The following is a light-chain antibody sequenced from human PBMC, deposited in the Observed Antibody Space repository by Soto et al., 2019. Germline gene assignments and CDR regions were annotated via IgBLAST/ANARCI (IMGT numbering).Light chain of an antibody. CDR2: YDS. CDR1: NIGSKS. CDR3: PVGDSSSDHGYV. Sequence: SYELTQPPSVSVAPGKTARITCGGNNIGSKSVHWYQQKPGQAPVLVIYYDSDRPSGIPERFSGSNSGNTATLTISRVEAGDESDYYCPVGDSSSDHGYVVGTGTKLTVL. V-gene: IGLV3-21*04. J-gene: IGLJ1*01.